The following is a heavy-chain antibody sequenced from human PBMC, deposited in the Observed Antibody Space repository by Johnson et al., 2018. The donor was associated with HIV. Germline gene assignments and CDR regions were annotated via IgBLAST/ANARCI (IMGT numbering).Heavy chain of an antibody. J-gene: IGHJ3*02. CDR2: ISYDGSNK. V-gene: IGHV3-30-3*01. D-gene: IGHD1-1*01. CDR1: GFTFSSYA. Sequence: QVQLVESGGGVVQPGGSLSLSCAASGFTFSSYAMYWVRQAPGKGLEWVAFISYDGSNKYYADSVKGRFTISRDNSKNTLYLQMNSLRAEDTAVYYCAKDRTGFDAFDIWGQGTMVTVSS. CDR3: AKDRTGFDAFDI.